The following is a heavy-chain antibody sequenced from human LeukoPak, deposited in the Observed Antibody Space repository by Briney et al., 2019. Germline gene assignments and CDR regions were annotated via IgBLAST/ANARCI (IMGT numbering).Heavy chain of an antibody. Sequence: GSLRLSCAASGFTFNNYYMSWVRQAPGKGLEWVSAISGSGGNTYYADSVKGRFTISRDNSKNTLYLQMNSLRAEDTAVYYCAKDVVTAHPWYFDYWGQGTLVTVSS. V-gene: IGHV3-23*01. D-gene: IGHD2-21*02. J-gene: IGHJ4*02. CDR1: GFTFNNYY. CDR2: ISGSGGNT. CDR3: AKDVVTAHPWYFDY.